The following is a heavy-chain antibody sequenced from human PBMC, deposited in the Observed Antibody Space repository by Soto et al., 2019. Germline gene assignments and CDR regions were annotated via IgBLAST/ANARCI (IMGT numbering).Heavy chain of an antibody. CDR2: IIPILGIA. V-gene: IGHV1-69*02. CDR3: ARGSKLSGVVVPAAIGLDAFDI. J-gene: IGHJ3*02. CDR1: GGTFSSYT. D-gene: IGHD2-2*01. Sequence: SVKVSCKASGGTFSSYTISWVRQAPGQGLEWMGRIIPILGIANYAQKFQGRVTITADKSTSTAYMELSSLRSEDTAVYYCARGSKLSGVVVPAAIGLDAFDIWGQGTMVTVSS.